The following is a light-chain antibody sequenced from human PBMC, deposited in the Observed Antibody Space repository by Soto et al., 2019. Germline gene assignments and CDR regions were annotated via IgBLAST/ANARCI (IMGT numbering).Light chain of an antibody. V-gene: IGLV2-14*01. CDR3: SSYSTISTYV. CDR2: DVR. Sequence: QSALTQPASVSGSPGQSLTISCTGTSSDVGGYNFVSWYQQHPGKAPKFMIYDVRNRPSGVSNRFSGSKSGNTASLTISGLQAEDEADYYCSSYSTISTYVFGTGTKLTVL. CDR1: SSDVGGYNF. J-gene: IGLJ1*01.